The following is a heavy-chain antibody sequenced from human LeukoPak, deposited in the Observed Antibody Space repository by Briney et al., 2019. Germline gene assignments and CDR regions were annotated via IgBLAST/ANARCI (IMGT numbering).Heavy chain of an antibody. Sequence: SETLSLTCTVSGGSISSSSYYWGWIRQPPGKGLEWIGSIYYSGSTYYNPSLKSRVTISVDTSKNQFSLKLSSVTAADTAVYYCATTVLLWFGELPSGYFDYWGQGTLVTVSS. D-gene: IGHD3-10*01. J-gene: IGHJ4*02. CDR1: GGSISSSSYY. CDR3: ATTVLLWFGELPSGYFDY. CDR2: IYYSGST. V-gene: IGHV4-39*01.